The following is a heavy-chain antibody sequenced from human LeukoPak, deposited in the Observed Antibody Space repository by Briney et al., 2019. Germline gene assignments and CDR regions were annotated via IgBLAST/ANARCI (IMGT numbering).Heavy chain of an antibody. CDR3: AKLSRVVPAAESDY. J-gene: IGHJ4*02. CDR2: ISGNGGST. CDR1: GFTFSSYA. D-gene: IGHD2-2*01. Sequence: GGSLTLSCAASGFTFSSYAMSWVRQAPGKGLEWVSTISGNGGSTYYADSVKGRFTISRDNSKNTLYLQMNSLRAEDTAVYYCAKLSRVVPAAESDYWGQGTLVTVSS. V-gene: IGHV3-23*01.